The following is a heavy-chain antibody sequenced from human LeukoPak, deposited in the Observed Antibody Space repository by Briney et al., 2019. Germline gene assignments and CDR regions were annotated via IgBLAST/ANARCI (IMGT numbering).Heavy chain of an antibody. D-gene: IGHD3-22*01. CDR2: ISSSISYI. Sequence: GGSLRLSCAASGFTFSSYSMNWVRQAPGKGLEWVSSISSSISYIYYADSVKGRFTISRDNAKNSLYLQMNSLRAEDTAVYYCARDFLYRGYYAPIDYWGQGTLVTVSS. CDR3: ARDFLYRGYYAPIDY. CDR1: GFTFSSYS. J-gene: IGHJ4*02. V-gene: IGHV3-21*01.